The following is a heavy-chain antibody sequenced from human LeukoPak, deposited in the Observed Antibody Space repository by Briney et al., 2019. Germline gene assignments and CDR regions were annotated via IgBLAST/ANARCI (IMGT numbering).Heavy chain of an antibody. J-gene: IGHJ4*02. V-gene: IGHV3-30*18. D-gene: IGHD6-19*01. CDR2: ISFDGSNK. CDR3: AKEDSAWRHFDY. Sequence: GGPLRLSCVASGFTFRSYGMHWVRQAPGKGLEWVAVISFDGSNKYYVDSVKGRFTISRDNSKNTFYLQMNSLRAEDTAVYYCAKEDSAWRHFDYWGQGTLVTVSS. CDR1: GFTFRSYG.